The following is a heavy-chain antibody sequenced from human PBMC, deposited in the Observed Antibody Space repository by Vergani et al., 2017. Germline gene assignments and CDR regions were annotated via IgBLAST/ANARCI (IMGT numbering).Heavy chain of an antibody. CDR2: IYYSGST. V-gene: IGHV4-59*01. J-gene: IGHJ4*02. CDR1: GVSISSYY. Sequence: QVQLQESGPGLVKPSETLSLTCTVSGVSISSYYWSWIRQPPGKGLEWIGYIYYSGSTNYNHSLKSRVTISVDTSKNQFSLKLSSVTAADTAVYYCARRDFWSGYYSNWGQGTLVTVSS. D-gene: IGHD3-3*01. CDR3: ARRDFWSGYYSN.